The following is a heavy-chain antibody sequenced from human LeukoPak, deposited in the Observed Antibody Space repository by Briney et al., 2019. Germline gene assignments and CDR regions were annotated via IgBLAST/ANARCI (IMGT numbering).Heavy chain of an antibody. J-gene: IGHJ5*02. D-gene: IGHD4-23*01. CDR3: ARLSYGGNSWWFDP. CDR2: IYYSGST. CDR1: GGSISSYY. Sequence: PSETLSLTCTVSGGSISSYYWSWIRQPPGKGLEGIGYIYYSGSTNYNPSLKSRVTISVDTSKNQFSLKLSSVTAADTAVYYCARLSYGGNSWWFDPWGQGTLVTVSS. V-gene: IGHV4-59*08.